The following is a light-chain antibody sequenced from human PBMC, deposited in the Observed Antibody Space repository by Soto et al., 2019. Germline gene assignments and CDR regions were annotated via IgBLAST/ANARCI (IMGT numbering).Light chain of an antibody. CDR1: QGISNY. CDR2: AAS. V-gene: IGKV1-27*01. Sequence: EIQMNHSRSALSAAGKDRSTSTCRSSQGISNYLAWYQQKPGKVPKVLIYAASTLQSGVPSRFSGSGSGTDFTLTISRLQPEDVVAYSCQKYNRLLLTFGQGTKVDIK. J-gene: IGKJ1*01. CDR3: QKYNRLLLT.